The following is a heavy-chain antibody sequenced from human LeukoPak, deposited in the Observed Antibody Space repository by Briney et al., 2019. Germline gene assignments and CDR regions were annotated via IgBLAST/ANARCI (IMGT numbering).Heavy chain of an antibody. CDR3: AKDLEYFFGSGSYTVDW. CDR2: VSGSGATT. V-gene: IGHV3-23*01. CDR1: GFTVSSNY. J-gene: IGHJ4*02. Sequence: GGSLRLSCAASGFTVSSNYMSWVRQAPGKGLEWVSAVSGSGATTYYADSVKGRFTISRDNSKNTLFLQMNSLRAGDTAVYYCAKDLEYFFGSGSYTVDWWGRGTLVTVSS. D-gene: IGHD3-10*01.